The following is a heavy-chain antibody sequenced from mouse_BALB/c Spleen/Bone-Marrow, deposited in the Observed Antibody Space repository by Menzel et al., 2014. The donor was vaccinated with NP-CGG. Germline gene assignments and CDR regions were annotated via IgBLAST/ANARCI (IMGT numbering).Heavy chain of an antibody. CDR1: GYASSSYW. D-gene: IGHD2-3*01. V-gene: IGHV1-80*01. CDR3: AKGKDGGSPYFDV. Sequence: QVQLQQSGAKLVRPGSSVKISCKASGYASSSYWMNWVKQRPGQGLEWIGQIYPGDDDTNFNGKFKGKATLTADKSSSTVYMQLSSLTSEDSAVYFCAKGKDGGSPYFDVWGAGTTVTVSS. CDR2: IYPGDDDT. J-gene: IGHJ1*01.